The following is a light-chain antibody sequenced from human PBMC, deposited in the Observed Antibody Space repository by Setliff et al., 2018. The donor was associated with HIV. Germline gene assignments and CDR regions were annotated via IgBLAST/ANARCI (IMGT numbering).Light chain of an antibody. Sequence: QSALTQPPSASGSPGQSVTISCTGTSSDVGAYNYVSWYQQHPGKAPKLMIYDVNKRPSGVPDRFSGSKSGNTASLTVSGLQGEDEADYYCSSSRSSTIEVFGTGTKVTVL. V-gene: IGLV2-8*01. CDR2: DVN. CDR1: SSDVGAYNY. CDR3: SSSRSSTIEV. J-gene: IGLJ1*01.